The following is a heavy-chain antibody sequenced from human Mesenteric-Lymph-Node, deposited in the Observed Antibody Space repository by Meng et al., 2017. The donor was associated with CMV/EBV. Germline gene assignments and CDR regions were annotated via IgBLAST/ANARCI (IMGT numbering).Heavy chain of an antibody. CDR3: AKDGDGFNLGY. CDR2: IWSDGSNE. J-gene: IGHJ4*02. D-gene: IGHD3-3*01. Sequence: GESLKISCAASGFTFSYYGMHWVRQAPGKGLEWVAFIWSDGSNEYYADSVKGRLTISRDNSKNTLYLQMNSLRDEDTAIYYCAKDGDGFNLGYWGQGTLVTVSS. V-gene: IGHV3-30*02. CDR1: GFTFSYYG.